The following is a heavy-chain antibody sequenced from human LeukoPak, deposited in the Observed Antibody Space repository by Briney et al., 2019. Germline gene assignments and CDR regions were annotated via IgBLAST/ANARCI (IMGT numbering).Heavy chain of an antibody. V-gene: IGHV3-7*01. J-gene: IGHJ4*02. CDR2: IKQDGSEK. CDR1: GFTISSYW. D-gene: IGHD3-9*01. CDR3: ARGRRNDILTGYYPYYFDY. Sequence: GGPLRLSCAASGFTISSYWMCCVRQAPGERLEWVANIKQDGSEKYYVDSVKGRFTISRDNAKNSLYLQMNSLRAEDTAVYYCARGRRNDILTGYYPYYFDYWGQGTLVTVSS.